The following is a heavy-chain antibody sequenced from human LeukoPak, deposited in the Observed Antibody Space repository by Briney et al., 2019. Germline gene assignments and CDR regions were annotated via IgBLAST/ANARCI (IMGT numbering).Heavy chain of an antibody. J-gene: IGHJ5*02. D-gene: IGHD3-3*01. Sequence: SETLSLTCAVYGGSFSGYYWSWIRHPPGKGLEWIGEINHSGSTNYNPSLKSRVTISVDTSKNQFSLKLSSVTAADTAVYYCARARFWSGYYTPDWFDPWGQGTLVTVSS. CDR2: INHSGST. CDR1: GGSFSGYY. V-gene: IGHV4-34*01. CDR3: ARARFWSGYYTPDWFDP.